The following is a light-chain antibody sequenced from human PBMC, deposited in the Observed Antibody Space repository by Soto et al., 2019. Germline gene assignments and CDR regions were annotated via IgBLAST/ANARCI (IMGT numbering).Light chain of an antibody. CDR2: DNS. CDR3: GTWDSRLSVGV. J-gene: IGLJ2*01. V-gene: IGLV1-51*01. Sequence: QSVLTQPPSVSAAPGQKVTISCSGSSSNIGNKYVSWYQQLPGTAPKLLIYDNSKRPSGIPDRFSGSKSGTSATLDITGLQTGDESDYYCGTWDSRLSVGVFGGGTKLTVL. CDR1: SSNIGNKY.